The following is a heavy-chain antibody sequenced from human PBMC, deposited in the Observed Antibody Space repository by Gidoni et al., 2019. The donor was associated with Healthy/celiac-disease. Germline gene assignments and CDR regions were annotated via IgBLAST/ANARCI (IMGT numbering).Heavy chain of an antibody. CDR2: IYYSGST. CDR3: ARDGKYGSGSYFDY. J-gene: IGHJ4*02. CDR1: GGSIRRGGYY. V-gene: IGHV4-31*03. Sequence: QVQLQESGPGLVKPSQTLSLTCTVPGGSIRRGGYYWRWIRQHPGKGLEWIGYIYYSGSTYYNPSLKSRVTISVDTSKNQFSLKLSSVTAADTAVYYCARDGKYGSGSYFDYWGQGTLVTVSS. D-gene: IGHD3-10*01.